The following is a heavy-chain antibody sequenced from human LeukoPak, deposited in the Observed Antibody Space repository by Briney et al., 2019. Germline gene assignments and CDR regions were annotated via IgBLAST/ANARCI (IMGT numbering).Heavy chain of an antibody. V-gene: IGHV3-7*03. CDR1: GFTFSSYW. J-gene: IGHJ4*02. D-gene: IGHD3-22*01. Sequence: GGSLRLSCEASGFTFSSYWMSWVRQALGKGLEWVANIKQDGSEKYYVDSVKGRFTISRDNAKNSLYLQMKSLRAEDTAVYYCARDPYYYDSSGYSPWGQGTLVTVSS. CDR2: IKQDGSEK. CDR3: ARDPYYYDSSGYSP.